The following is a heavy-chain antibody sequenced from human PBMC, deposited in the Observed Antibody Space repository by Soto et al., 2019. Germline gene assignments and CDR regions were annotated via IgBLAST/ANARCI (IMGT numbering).Heavy chain of an antibody. Sequence: QVQLQESGPGLVKHSETLSLTCAVSGDAISSYYCMWIRQPPGKGLESIGYLYYGRSANYNPSLKSRVTLSVDTSTNQCSRTLSSMTAADTAVYYCALRSMAVVPEYWGQGTLVTVSS. CDR1: GDAISSYY. V-gene: IGHV4-59*01. J-gene: IGHJ4*02. D-gene: IGHD3-22*01. CDR2: LYYGRSA. CDR3: ALRSMAVVPEY.